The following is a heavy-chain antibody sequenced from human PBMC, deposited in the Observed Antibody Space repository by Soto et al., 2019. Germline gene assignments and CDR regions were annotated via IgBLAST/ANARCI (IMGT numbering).Heavy chain of an antibody. CDR1: GYSFASYW. V-gene: IGHV5-51*01. CDR3: ARPWSYSSGFYYFDY. J-gene: IGHJ4*02. D-gene: IGHD6-19*01. CDR2: TNPGDSYT. Sequence: VESLTISCKVSGYSFASYWIVWVRQMPGKGLECMGITNPGDSYTRYSPSFQGQVTISADKSISTAYLQWSSLRASDTAMYYCARPWSYSSGFYYFDYWGQGTLVTVSS.